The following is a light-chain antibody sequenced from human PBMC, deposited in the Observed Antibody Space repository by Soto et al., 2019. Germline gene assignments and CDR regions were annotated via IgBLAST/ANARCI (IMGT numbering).Light chain of an antibody. CDR2: TGS. J-gene: IGKJ4*01. CDR1: QGISSW. Sequence: DIQMTQPPSSVSASVGDRVSITCRASQGISSWLAWYQQKPGRAPKLLIYTGSILQSGVTSRLSGTGCGTDFTLTISSLQTEDVVTYYCQQANSFRLTFGGGTMVEVK. CDR3: QQANSFRLT. V-gene: IGKV1-12*01.